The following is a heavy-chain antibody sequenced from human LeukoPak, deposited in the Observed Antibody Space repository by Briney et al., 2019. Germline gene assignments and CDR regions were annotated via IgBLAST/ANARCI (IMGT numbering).Heavy chain of an antibody. Sequence: ETLSLTCAVYGGSFSDYYWSWIRQPPGKGLERFGQINHSGTTNYNPSLKSRVTISVDTSRNQFSLKLSSVTAADTAVYYCARVDTAMSAFDPWGQGTLVTVSS. CDR2: INHSGTT. J-gene: IGHJ5*02. V-gene: IGHV4-34*01. D-gene: IGHD5-18*01. CDR1: GGSFSDYY. CDR3: ARVDTAMSAFDP.